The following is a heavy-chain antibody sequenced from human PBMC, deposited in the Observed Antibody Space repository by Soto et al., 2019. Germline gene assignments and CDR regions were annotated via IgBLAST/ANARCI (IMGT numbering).Heavy chain of an antibody. CDR3: ARQRYSSRISCSGVYYYGVDG. D-gene: IGHD2-15*01. J-gene: IGHJ6*01. V-gene: IGHV5-51*01. CDR1: GYSFTSYW. Sequence: GESLKISCKRSGYSFTSYWIGWVRRMPGKDREGMGIIYPGDSDTRYSPSFQGQVTISADKSNSTAYLQWSSLKASDTAMYYCARQRYSSRISCSGVYYYGVDGCGQATAVTESS. CDR2: IYPGDSDT.